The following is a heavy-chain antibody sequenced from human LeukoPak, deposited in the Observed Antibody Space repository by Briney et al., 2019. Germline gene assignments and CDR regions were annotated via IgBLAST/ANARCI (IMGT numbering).Heavy chain of an antibody. CDR3: ASSSRAGHY. D-gene: IGHD2/OR15-2a*01. J-gene: IGHJ4*02. CDR1: GVSISNYY. Sequence: PSETLSLTCTVSGVSISNYYWSWIRQPPGKGLEWIGYIYYTGSTNYSPSLKSRVTISLDTSKNQFSLKLSSVTAADTAVYYCASSSRAGHYWGQGTLVTVSS. V-gene: IGHV4-59*01. CDR2: IYYTGST.